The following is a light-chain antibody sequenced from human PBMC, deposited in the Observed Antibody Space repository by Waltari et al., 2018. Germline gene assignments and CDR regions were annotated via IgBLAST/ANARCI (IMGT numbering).Light chain of an antibody. V-gene: IGLV8-61*01. CDR1: SGSVSTTYY. CDR2: ITN. Sequence: QTVVTQEPSFSVSPGGTVTLTCGLNSGSVSTTYYPGWVQQTPGQAPRTLIYITNTRSSGVPERFSGSSLGDKAALTITGAQADEESDYYCVLYMGSGISIFGGGTTLTVL. J-gene: IGLJ2*01. CDR3: VLYMGSGISI.